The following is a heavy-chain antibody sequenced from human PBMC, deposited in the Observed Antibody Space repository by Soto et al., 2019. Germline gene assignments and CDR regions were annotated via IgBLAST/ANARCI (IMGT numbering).Heavy chain of an antibody. Sequence: PGESLKISCKGSGYSFTSYWIGWVRQAPGQGLEWMGWISAYNGNTKYSQKFQGRVTITRDTSASTAYMELSSLRSEDTAVYYCARDGGYDINYGMDVWGQGTTVTVSS. V-gene: IGHV1-18*04. J-gene: IGHJ6*02. D-gene: IGHD5-12*01. CDR3: ARDGGYDINYGMDV. CDR2: ISAYNGNT. CDR1: GYSFTSYW.